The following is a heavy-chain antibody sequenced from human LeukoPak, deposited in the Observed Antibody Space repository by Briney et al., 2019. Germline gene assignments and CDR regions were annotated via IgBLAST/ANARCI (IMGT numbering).Heavy chain of an antibody. CDR3: ARDDSSLATAARPLDD. CDR2: IYHSGNT. V-gene: IGHV4-4*02. CDR1: GGSISSSNW. Sequence: SETLSLTCTVSGGSISSSNWWNWVRQPPGKGLEWIGEIYHSGNTNYNPSLKSRVTMSVDESKNQFSLRLIFLTAADTAVYYCARDDSSLATAARPLDDWGQGTLVTVSS. J-gene: IGHJ4*02. D-gene: IGHD6-6*01.